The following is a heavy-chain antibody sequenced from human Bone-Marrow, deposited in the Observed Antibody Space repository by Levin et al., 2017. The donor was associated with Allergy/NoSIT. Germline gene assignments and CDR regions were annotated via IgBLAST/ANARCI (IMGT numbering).Heavy chain of an antibody. CDR3: TREDGSTIDY. CDR2: IYHSGNT. V-gene: IGHV4-31*03. J-gene: IGHJ4*02. Sequence: SQTLSLTCTVSGGSISSGGDYWSWIRQQPGKGLEWIGYIYHSGNTYYNPSLKSRVMISVDTSKNQFSLKVSSVTAADTAVYYCTREDGSTIDYWGQGILVTVSS. CDR1: GGSISSGGDY. D-gene: IGHD1/OR15-1a*01.